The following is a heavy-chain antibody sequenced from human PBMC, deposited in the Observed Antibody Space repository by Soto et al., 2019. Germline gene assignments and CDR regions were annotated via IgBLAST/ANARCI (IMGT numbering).Heavy chain of an antibody. D-gene: IGHD3-16*01. V-gene: IGHV3-30*19. CDR1: GFRFKSFV. CDR2: TSNDGSNK. Sequence: QLQLVESGGGVVQPGTSLRLSCAASGFRFKSFVMHWVRQAPGKGLEWVAFTSNDGSNKDYGDSVKSRFTVSRDNSQNTLLLQMDFLRPEDTALYYCARWGTTGGFDLWGQGTLVSVSS. CDR3: ARWGTTGGFDL. J-gene: IGHJ4*02.